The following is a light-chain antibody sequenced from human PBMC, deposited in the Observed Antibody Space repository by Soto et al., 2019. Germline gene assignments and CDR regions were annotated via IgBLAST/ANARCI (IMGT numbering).Light chain of an antibody. CDR2: EVT. J-gene: IGLJ1*01. CDR1: SSDIGPYNY. V-gene: IGLV2-14*01. Sequence: QSVLTQPASVSVSPGQSITISCIGTSSDIGPYNYVSWYQQHPDKAPKLILYEVTNRPSGASDRFSGSKSGNAAFLTISGLQAEDEADYYCSSYSSSATPYVFGTGTKVTV. CDR3: SSYSSSATPYV.